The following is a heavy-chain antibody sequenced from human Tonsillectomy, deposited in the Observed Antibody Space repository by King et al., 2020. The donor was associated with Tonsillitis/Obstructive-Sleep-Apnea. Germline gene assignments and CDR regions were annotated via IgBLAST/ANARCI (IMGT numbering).Heavy chain of an antibody. CDR3: ARIRLLEWFYFDY. CDR1: GFSLSNSRMG. J-gene: IGHJ4*02. D-gene: IGHD3-3*01. CDR2: IFSIDEN. V-gene: IGHV2-26*01. Sequence: TLKESGPVLVKPTETLTLTCTVSGFSLSNSRMGGGWIGNPPGKALDWLAHIFSIDENSYSTSWKSRLTISKDTSKSQVVLTMTNMDPVDTATYYCARIRLLEWFYFDYWGQGTLVTVSS.